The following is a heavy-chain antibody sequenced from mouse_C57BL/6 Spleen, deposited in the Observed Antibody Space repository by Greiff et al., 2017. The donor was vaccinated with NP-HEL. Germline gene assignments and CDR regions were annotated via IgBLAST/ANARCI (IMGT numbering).Heavy chain of an antibody. Sequence: VQLQQSGAELVRPGASVKMSCKASGYTFTSYHMHWVKQTPRQGLEWIGAIYPGNGDTSYNRKFKGKATLTVDKSSRTAYMQLSSLTSEDSAVYFCARPYYSNYCYAMDYWGQGTSVTVSS. D-gene: IGHD2-5*01. CDR2: IYPGNGDT. J-gene: IGHJ4*01. CDR3: ARPYYSNYCYAMDY. V-gene: IGHV1-12*01. CDR1: GYTFTSYH.